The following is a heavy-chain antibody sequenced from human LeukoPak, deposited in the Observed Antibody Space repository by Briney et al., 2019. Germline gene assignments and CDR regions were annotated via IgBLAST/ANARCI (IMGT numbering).Heavy chain of an antibody. CDR3: ARGSRMVRGVITGLGRFDY. D-gene: IGHD3-10*01. CDR1: GYTFNNYD. CDR2: MNPNSGNT. Sequence: ASVKVSCKASGYTFNNYDINWVRQATGQGLEWVGWMNPNSGNTGYAQKFQGRVTMTRNTSISTAYMELSSLRSEDTAVYYCARGSRMVRGVITGLGRFDYWGQGTLVTVSS. V-gene: IGHV1-8*01. J-gene: IGHJ4*02.